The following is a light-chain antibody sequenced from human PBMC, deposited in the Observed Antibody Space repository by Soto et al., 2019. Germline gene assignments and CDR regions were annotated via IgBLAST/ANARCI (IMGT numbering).Light chain of an antibody. Sequence: ETVLTQSPATLSLSPGDRATLSCGASQSINDNYLAWYQQKPGLAPRLLIYDASTRATGIPDRFSGSGSGTDFTLTSSRLEPEDFAMYYCQQYSNLPPNTFGQGTKVEIK. CDR3: QQYSNLPPNT. J-gene: IGKJ2*01. CDR1: QSINDNY. CDR2: DAS. V-gene: IGKV3D-20*01.